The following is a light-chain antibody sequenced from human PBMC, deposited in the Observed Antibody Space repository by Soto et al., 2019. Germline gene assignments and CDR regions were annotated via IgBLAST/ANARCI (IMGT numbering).Light chain of an antibody. CDR2: GAS. CDR3: QPYGSSPRG. J-gene: IGKJ4*01. V-gene: IGKV3-20*01. Sequence: EIVLTQSPGTLSLSPGERATLSCRASQSVSSSYLAWYQQKPGQAPRLLIYGASSRATGIPDRFSGSGSGTDFTLTISRLEPEDFAVYYCQPYGSSPRGFGGGTKVEIK. CDR1: QSVSSSY.